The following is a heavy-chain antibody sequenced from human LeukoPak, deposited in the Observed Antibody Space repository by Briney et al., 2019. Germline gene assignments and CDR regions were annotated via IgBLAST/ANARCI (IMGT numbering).Heavy chain of an antibody. V-gene: IGHV3-74*01. CDR2: INSDGSWT. CDR3: VKGAGSGLNWFGS. J-gene: IGHJ5*01. Sequence: GGSLRLSCAASGNYWMHWVRQVPGKGLVWVSHINSDGSWTSYADSVKGRFTISRDISKYTLYLQLNSLRVEDTAVYYCVKGAGSGLNWFGSWGQGTLVTVSS. CDR1: GNYW. D-gene: IGHD6-19*01.